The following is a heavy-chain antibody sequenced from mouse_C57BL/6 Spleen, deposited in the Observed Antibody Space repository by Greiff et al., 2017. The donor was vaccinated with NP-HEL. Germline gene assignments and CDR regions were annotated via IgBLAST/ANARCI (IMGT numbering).Heavy chain of an antibody. V-gene: IGHV1-80*01. Sequence: VQLVESGAELVKPGASVKISCKASGYAFSSYWMNWVKQRPGKGLEWIGQIYPGDGDTNYNGKFKGKATLTADKSSSTAYMQLSSLTSEDSAVYFCARGPSGYDDYWGQGTTLTVSS. CDR1: GYAFSSYW. CDR3: ARGPSGYDDY. J-gene: IGHJ2*01. CDR2: IYPGDGDT. D-gene: IGHD2-2*01.